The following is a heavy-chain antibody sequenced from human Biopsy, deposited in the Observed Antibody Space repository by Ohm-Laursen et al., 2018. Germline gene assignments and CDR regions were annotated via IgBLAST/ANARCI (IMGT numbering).Heavy chain of an antibody. CDR1: GESFNGYY. CDR2: INHSGRT. CDR3: VRGVDCYDPYHYYALDV. D-gene: IGHD2-21*01. V-gene: IGHV4-34*01. J-gene: IGHJ6*02. Sequence: SDTLSLTCAVYGESFNGYYWSWIRQTPGKGLEWIGEINHSGRTNYNPSLKSRATITVDTSKNQFSLKVRSVTAADTAVYYCVRGVDCYDPYHYYALDVWGQGTTVTVSS.